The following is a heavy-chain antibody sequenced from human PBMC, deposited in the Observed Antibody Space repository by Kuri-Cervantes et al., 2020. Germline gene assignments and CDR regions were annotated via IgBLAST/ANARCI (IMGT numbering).Heavy chain of an antibody. J-gene: IGHJ2*01. CDR2: IKQDGSEK. D-gene: IGHD6-13*01. CDR3: ARVTAGGGWYFDL. Sequence: GESLKISCAASGFTFSSYWMSWVRQAPGKGLEWVANIKQDGSEKYYVDSVKGRFTISRDNAKNSLYLQMNSLRAEDTAVYYCARVTAGGGWYFDLWGRGTLVTVSS. V-gene: IGHV3-7*01. CDR1: GFTFSSYW.